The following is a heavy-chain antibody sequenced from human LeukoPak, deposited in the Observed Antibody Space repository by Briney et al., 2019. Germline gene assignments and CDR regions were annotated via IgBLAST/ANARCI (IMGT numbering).Heavy chain of an antibody. J-gene: IGHJ4*02. V-gene: IGHV1-2*02. CDR3: ARAKSRGVIITSPLGY. CDR1: GYTFTGYY. Sequence: ASVKVSCKASGYTFTGYYMHWVRQAPGQGLEWMGWINPNSGGTNYAQKFQGRVTMTRDTSISTAYMVLSRLRSDDTAVYYCARAKSRGVIITSPLGYWGQGTLVTVSS. CDR2: INPNSGGT. D-gene: IGHD3-10*01.